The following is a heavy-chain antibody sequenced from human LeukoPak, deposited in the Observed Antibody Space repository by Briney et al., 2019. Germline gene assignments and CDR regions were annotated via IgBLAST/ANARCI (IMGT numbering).Heavy chain of an antibody. J-gene: IGHJ4*02. CDR3: AKGKDDSSGWYFFY. CDR1: GGSFSGYF. V-gene: IGHV3-23*01. Sequence: ETLSLTCTVYGGSFSGYFWSWIRQAPGKGLEWVSAISGSGGSTYYADSVKGRFTISRDNSKNTLYLQMNSLRAEDTAVYYCAKGKDDSSGWYFFYWGQGTLVTVSS. D-gene: IGHD6-19*01. CDR2: ISGSGGST.